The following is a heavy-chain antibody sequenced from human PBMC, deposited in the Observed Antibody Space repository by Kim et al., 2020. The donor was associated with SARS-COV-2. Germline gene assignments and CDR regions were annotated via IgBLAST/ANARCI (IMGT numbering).Heavy chain of an antibody. V-gene: IGHV7-4-1*02. CDR3: ARSHYDILTGYWGFGGY. CDR1: GYTFTSYA. CDR2: INTNTGNP. Sequence: ASVKVSCKASGYTFTSYAMNWVRQAPGQGLEWMGWINTNTGNPTYAQGFTGRFVFSLDTSVSTAYLQISSLKAEDTAVYYCARSHYDILTGYWGFGGYWGQGTLVTVSS. J-gene: IGHJ4*02. D-gene: IGHD3-9*01.